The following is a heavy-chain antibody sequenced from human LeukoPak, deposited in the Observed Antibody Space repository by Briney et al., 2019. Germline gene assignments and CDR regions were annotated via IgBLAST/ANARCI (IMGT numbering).Heavy chain of an antibody. D-gene: IGHD6-13*01. CDR2: TYYRSKWYN. V-gene: IGHV6-1*01. J-gene: IGHJ2*01. CDR1: GDSVSSNSAA. Sequence: SQTLSLTCAISGDSVSSNSAAWNWIRQSPSRGLEWLGRTYYRSKWYNDYAVSVKSRITINPDTSKNQFSLKLSSVTAADTAVYYCARVPNTGSSWANWYFDLWGRGTLVTVSS. CDR3: ARVPNTGSSWANWYFDL.